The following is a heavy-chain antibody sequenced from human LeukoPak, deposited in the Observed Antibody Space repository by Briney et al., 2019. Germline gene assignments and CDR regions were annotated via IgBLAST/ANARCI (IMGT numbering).Heavy chain of an antibody. V-gene: IGHV3-21*01. CDR2: ISSSSSYI. CDR3: AASGWTPFDY. Sequence: GGSLRLSCAASGFLFNSYWMSWVRQAPGKGLEWVSSISSSSSYIYYADSVKGRFTISRDNAKNSLYLQMNSLRAEDTAVYYCAASGWTPFDYWGQGTLVTVSS. D-gene: IGHD6-19*01. CDR1: GFLFNSYW. J-gene: IGHJ4*02.